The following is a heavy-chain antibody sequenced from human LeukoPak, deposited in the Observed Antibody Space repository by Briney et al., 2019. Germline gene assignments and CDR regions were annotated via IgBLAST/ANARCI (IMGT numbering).Heavy chain of an antibody. CDR1: GFTFSGYG. CDR2: IRYDGNNK. D-gene: IGHD4-17*01. Sequence: GGSLRLSCAASGFTFSGYGMHWVRQAPGKGLEWVAFIRYDGNNKYYTDSVKGRFTISRDNSKNTLYLQMNSLRADDTAVYYCAKDGGDYMYDYCGQGTLVTVSS. V-gene: IGHV3-30*02. J-gene: IGHJ4*02. CDR3: AKDGGDYMYDY.